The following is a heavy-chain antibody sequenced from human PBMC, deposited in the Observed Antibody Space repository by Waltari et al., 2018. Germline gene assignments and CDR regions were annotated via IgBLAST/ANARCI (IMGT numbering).Heavy chain of an antibody. CDR1: GGSISSSSYY. D-gene: IGHD3-3*01. Sequence: QLQLQESGPGLVKPSETLSLTCTVSGGSISSSSYYWGWIRQPPGKGLEWIGSIYYSGSTYYNPSLKSRVTISVDTSKNQFSLKLSSVTAADTAVYYCATYYDFWSGSQYYFDYWGQGTLVTVSS. CDR2: IYYSGST. V-gene: IGHV4-39*01. CDR3: ATYYDFWSGSQYYFDY. J-gene: IGHJ4*02.